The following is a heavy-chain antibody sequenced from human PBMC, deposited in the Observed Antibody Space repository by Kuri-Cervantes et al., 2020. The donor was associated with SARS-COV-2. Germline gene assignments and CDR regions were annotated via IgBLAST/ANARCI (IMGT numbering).Heavy chain of an antibody. CDR2: IKSKTDGGTT. CDR3: TTALDYDFWSGSTPGYYYYMDV. CDR1: GFLFSASA. V-gene: IGHV3-15*01. Sequence: GGSLRLSCEVSGFLFSASAIHWVRQASGKGLEWVGRIKSKTDGGTTDYAAPVKGRFTISRDDSKNTLYLQMNSLKTEDTAVYYCTTALDYDFWSGSTPGYYYYMDVWGKGTTVTVSS. D-gene: IGHD3-3*01. J-gene: IGHJ6*03.